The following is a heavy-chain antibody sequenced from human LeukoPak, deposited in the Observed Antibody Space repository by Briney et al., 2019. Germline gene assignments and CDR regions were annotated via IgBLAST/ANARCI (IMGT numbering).Heavy chain of an antibody. CDR2: IIPIFGTA. Sequence: GSSVKVSCKASGCTFTSYAISWVRQAPGQGLEWMGGIIPIFGTANYAQKFQGRVTITADESTSTAYMELSSLRSEDTAVYYCARGAIRVVVPAAMKDPEYFQDWGQGTLVTVSS. CDR1: GCTFTSYA. V-gene: IGHV1-69*01. D-gene: IGHD2-2*01. J-gene: IGHJ1*01. CDR3: ARGAIRVVVPAAMKDPEYFQD.